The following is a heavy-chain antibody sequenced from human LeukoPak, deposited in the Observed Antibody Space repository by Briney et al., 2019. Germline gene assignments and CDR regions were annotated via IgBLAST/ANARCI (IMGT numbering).Heavy chain of an antibody. CDR3: ARDHNNAGAFDI. J-gene: IGHJ3*02. Sequence: GGSLRLSCAASGFTFSSYAMHWVRQAPGKGLEWVAVISYDGSNKYYADSVKGRFTISRDNSKNTLYLQMNSLRAEDTAVYYCARDHNNAGAFDIWGQGTMVTVSS. CDR2: ISYDGSNK. V-gene: IGHV3-30-3*01. D-gene: IGHD1-14*01. CDR1: GFTFSSYA.